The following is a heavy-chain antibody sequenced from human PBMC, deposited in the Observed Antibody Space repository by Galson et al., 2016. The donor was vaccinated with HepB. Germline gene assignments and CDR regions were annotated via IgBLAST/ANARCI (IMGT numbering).Heavy chain of an antibody. CDR1: GFTFDDYG. D-gene: IGHD3-22*01. V-gene: IGHV3-23*01. CDR3: AKDGGTWGYYYGDWNLDL. J-gene: IGHJ2*01. Sequence: SLRLSCAASGFTFDDYGMTWVRQAPGKGLEWVSTITGSGVSSYYADSVKGRFTISRDNSKNNVYLQMNSLRADDTAVYYCAKDGGTWGYYYGDWNLDLWGRGTLVTVSS. CDR2: ITGSGVSS.